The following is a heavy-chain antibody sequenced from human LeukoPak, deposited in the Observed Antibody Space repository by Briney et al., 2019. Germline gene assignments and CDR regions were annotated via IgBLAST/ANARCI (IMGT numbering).Heavy chain of an antibody. CDR1: GGSISSGSYY. Sequence: PSETLSLTCTVSGGSISSGSYYWSWIRQHPGKGLEWIGRIYNSGSTYYNPSLQSRVTISVDTSKNQFSLKLSSVTAADTALYYCARAVRNTAMVYYYNGMDVWGQGTTVTVSS. CDR3: ARAVRNTAMVYYYNGMDV. J-gene: IGHJ6*02. D-gene: IGHD5-18*01. CDR2: IYNSGST. V-gene: IGHV4-31*03.